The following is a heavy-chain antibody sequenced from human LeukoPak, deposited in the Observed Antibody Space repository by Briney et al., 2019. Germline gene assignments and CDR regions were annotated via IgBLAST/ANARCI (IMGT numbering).Heavy chain of an antibody. J-gene: IGHJ4*02. Sequence: GASVKVSCKASGGTFSSYAISWVRQAPGQGLEWMGGIIPIFGTANYAQTFQGRVTITTDESTSTAYMELSSLRSEDTAVYYCARAPPYDSSGYYYYFDYWGQGTLVTVSS. V-gene: IGHV1-69*05. CDR1: GGTFSSYA. CDR2: IIPIFGTA. CDR3: ARAPPYDSSGYYYYFDY. D-gene: IGHD3-22*01.